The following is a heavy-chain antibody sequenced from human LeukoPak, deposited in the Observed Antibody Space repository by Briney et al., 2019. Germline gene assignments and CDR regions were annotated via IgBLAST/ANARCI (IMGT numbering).Heavy chain of an antibody. Sequence: SQTLSLTCVISGDRVSSNSVAWNWIRQSPSGGLEWLGRTYYRSSWYNDYAVPVKSRITIKPDTSKNQFLLQLNSVTPEDTAVYYCARETSHFDYWGQGTLVTVSS. CDR1: GDRVSSNSVA. J-gene: IGHJ4*02. CDR3: ARETSHFDY. CDR2: TYYRSSWYN. V-gene: IGHV6-1*01.